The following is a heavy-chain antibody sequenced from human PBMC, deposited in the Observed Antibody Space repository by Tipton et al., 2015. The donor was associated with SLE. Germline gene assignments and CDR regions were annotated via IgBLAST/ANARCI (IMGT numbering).Heavy chain of an antibody. CDR1: GGSISSSPYY. CDR3: ARVSRGYSGYEWAGFFDY. D-gene: IGHD5-12*01. J-gene: IGHJ4*02. Sequence: TLSLTCTVSGGSISSSPYYWAWIRQPPGKGLEWIGTVYSGGNTYHIPSLKTRVTISVDTSRNQFSLKLTSVTAADTAVYHCARVSRGYSGYEWAGFFDYWGQGALVTVSS. V-gene: IGHV4-39*07. CDR2: VYSGGNT.